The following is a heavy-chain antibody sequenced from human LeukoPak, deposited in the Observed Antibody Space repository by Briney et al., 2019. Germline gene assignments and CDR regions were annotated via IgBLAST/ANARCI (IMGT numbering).Heavy chain of an antibody. CDR1: GYTFTSYY. CDR3: AREDWYYYDSSGNPNDAFDI. V-gene: IGHV1-46*01. J-gene: IGHJ3*02. Sequence: GASVKVSCKASGYTFTSYYMHWVRQAPGQGLEWMGIINPSGGSASYAQKFQGRVTMTRDMSTSTVYMELSSLRSEDTAVYYCAREDWYYYDSSGNPNDAFDIWGQGTMVTVSS. CDR2: INPSGGSA. D-gene: IGHD3-22*01.